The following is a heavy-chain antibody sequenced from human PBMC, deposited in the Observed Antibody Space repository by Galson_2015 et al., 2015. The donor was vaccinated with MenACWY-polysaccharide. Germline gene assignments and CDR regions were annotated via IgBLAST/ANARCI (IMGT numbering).Heavy chain of an antibody. J-gene: IGHJ3*02. CDR1: GFTFSGNW. V-gene: IGHV3-74*01. CDR2: INSDGSST. Sequence: SLRLSCAASGFTFSGNWMHWVRQAPGKGLVWVSRINSDGSSTSYADSVKGRFTISRDNAKNTLYLQMNSLRAEGTAVYYCARAPPHHCTSTSCPGRNAFDIWGQGTMVTVSS. D-gene: IGHD2-2*01. CDR3: ARAPPHHCTSTSCPGRNAFDI.